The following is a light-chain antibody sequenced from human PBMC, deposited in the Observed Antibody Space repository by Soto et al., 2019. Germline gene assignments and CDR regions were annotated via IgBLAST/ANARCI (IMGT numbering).Light chain of an antibody. CDR1: QSISNW. CDR3: QQYSNYYT. Sequence: DIQMSQSPSTLSASVGDRVTITCRASQSISNWLAWYQQKPGKAPKLLIYKASTLQSGVPSRFSGSGSGTAFTLTISSLQPDDFATYYCQQYSNYYTFGQGTNLEI. CDR2: KAS. J-gene: IGKJ2*01. V-gene: IGKV1-5*03.